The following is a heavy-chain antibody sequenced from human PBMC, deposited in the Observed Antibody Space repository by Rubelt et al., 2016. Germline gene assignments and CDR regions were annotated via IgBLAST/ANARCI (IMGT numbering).Heavy chain of an antibody. CDR1: GFSFGSHW. CDR2: IKQLGSEK. Sequence: GGSLRLSCVGSGFSFGSHWMSWVRQAPGKGLEWVASIKQLGSEKHYVDSVRARFTISRDDARSSLFLQMNSLRADDTAVYYCTRAGSYRHDYWGQGTLVTVSS. V-gene: IGHV3-7*01. J-gene: IGHJ4*02. CDR3: TRAGSYRHDY. D-gene: IGHD1-26*01.